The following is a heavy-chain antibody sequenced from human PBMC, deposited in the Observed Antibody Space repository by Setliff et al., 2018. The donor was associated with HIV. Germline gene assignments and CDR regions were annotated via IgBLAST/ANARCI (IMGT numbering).Heavy chain of an antibody. J-gene: IGHJ3*02. CDR3: TRDPMFYNSWSGFTNAFDI. CDR2: IRTLPYGGTT. Sequence: SCAASGFTFGDYALSWVRQAPGKGLEWLGFIRTLPYGGTTEYAASVKGRFIISRDDSKSIAYLQLNSLKTEDTAVYFCTRDPMFYNSWSGFTNAFDIWGPGTLVTVSS. D-gene: IGHD3-3*01. CDR1: GFTFGDYA. V-gene: IGHV3-49*04.